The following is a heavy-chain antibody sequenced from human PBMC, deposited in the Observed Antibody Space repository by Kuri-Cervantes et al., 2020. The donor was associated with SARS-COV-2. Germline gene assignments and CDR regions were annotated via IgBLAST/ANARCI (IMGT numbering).Heavy chain of an antibody. J-gene: IGHJ6*02. CDR1: GFTVSSNY. Sequence: GGSLRLSCAASGFTVSSNYMSWVRQAPGKGLEWVSVIYSGGSTYYADSVKGRFTISRDNSKNTLYLQMSSLRAEDTAVYYCARDQSGSYDSSGYYYPPAYYYGMDVWGQGTTVTVSS. D-gene: IGHD3-22*01. CDR2: IYSGGST. CDR3: ARDQSGSYDSSGYYYPPAYYYGMDV. V-gene: IGHV3-53*01.